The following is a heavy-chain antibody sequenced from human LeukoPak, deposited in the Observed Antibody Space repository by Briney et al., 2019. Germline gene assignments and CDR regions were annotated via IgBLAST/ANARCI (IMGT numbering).Heavy chain of an antibody. Sequence: PGGSLRLSXATSGFTFRTYAMSWVRQAPGKGLEWVSSMTNSGGNTYYADSVKGRFTISSDNSKNTLYLQMNSLRAEDTAVYYCAKDGTSRYDFWSGSYRQYYYYYMDVWGEGTTVTVSS. J-gene: IGHJ6*03. CDR1: GFTFRTYA. V-gene: IGHV3-23*01. CDR2: MTNSGGNT. D-gene: IGHD3-3*01. CDR3: AKDGTSRYDFWSGSYRQYYYYYMDV.